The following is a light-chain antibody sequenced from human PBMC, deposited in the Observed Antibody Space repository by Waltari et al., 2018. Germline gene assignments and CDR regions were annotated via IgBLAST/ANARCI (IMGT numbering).Light chain of an antibody. Sequence: QSALTQPASVSGSPGQSITISCTGTSSDVGSYNLVSRYQQHPGKAPKLMIYEGSKRPSGVSNLFSGSKSGNTASLTISGLQAEDEADYYCCSYAGSSTVVFGGGTKLTVL. CDR3: CSYAGSSTVV. CDR1: SSDVGSYNL. V-gene: IGLV2-23*01. CDR2: EGS. J-gene: IGLJ2*01.